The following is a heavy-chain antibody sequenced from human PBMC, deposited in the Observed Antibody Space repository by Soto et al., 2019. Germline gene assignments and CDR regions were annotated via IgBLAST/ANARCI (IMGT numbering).Heavy chain of an antibody. J-gene: IGHJ6*02. CDR1: GYAFTNYY. CDR2: INPIDAST. D-gene: IGHD5-18*01. CDR3: ARKGYTYRKSGLDV. Sequence: QAHLEQSGTEVQNPGASVKVSCKASGYAFTNYYMHWVRQTPGQGLEWVGVINPIDASTRYTQKFQDRVTLTTDTSTSTVYLELSSLKSDDTAVYYWARKGYTYRKSGLDVWGQGTTVIVSS. V-gene: IGHV1-46*01.